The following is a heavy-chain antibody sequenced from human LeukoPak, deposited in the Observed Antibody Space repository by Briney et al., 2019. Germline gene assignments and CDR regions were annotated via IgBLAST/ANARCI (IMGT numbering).Heavy chain of an antibody. D-gene: IGHD3-10*01. CDR1: GYTFRGYH. J-gene: IGHJ4*02. Sequence: ASVKVSCKASGYTFRGYHMHWVRQAPGQGLEWMGGIIPIFGTANYAQKFQGRVTITADESTSTAYMELSSLRSEDTAVYYCARVSDRGFDYWGQGTLVTVSS. CDR3: ARVSDRGFDY. CDR2: IIPIFGTA. V-gene: IGHV1-69*13.